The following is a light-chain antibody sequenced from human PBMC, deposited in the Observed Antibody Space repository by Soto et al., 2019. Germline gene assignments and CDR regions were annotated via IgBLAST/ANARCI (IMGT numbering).Light chain of an antibody. Sequence: DIQMTQSPSTLSASVGDRVTITCRASQSINNWLAWYQQKPGKAPKLFIFKASTLEIGVPSRFSGSGSGTEFTLSISSLQPYDFATYFCQQYESFPRTFGQGTKVEIK. CDR3: QQYESFPRT. CDR1: QSINNW. J-gene: IGKJ1*01. CDR2: KAS. V-gene: IGKV1-5*03.